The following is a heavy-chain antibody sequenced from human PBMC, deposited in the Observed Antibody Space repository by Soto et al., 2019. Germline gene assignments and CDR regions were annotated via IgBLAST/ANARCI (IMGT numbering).Heavy chain of an antibody. J-gene: IGHJ4*02. CDR3: TRVGGYYGDYPNFHY. V-gene: IGHV4-59*01. D-gene: IGHD4-17*01. CDR1: GGSISNYY. CDR2: MYYSGST. Sequence: PSETLSLTCTVSGGSISNYYWSWIRQPPGKGLEWMGYMYYSGSTKYNPSLKSRVTISVGTSNNQFFLKLNSVTAADTAVYFCTRVGGYYGDYPNFHYRGRGTLVTVS.